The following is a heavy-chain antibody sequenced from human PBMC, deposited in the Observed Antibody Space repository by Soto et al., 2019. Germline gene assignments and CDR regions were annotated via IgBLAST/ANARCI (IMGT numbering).Heavy chain of an antibody. CDR3: ARVQWLNYNYGMDV. D-gene: IGHD6-19*01. J-gene: IGHJ6*02. Sequence: SETLSLTCAVYGGSFSGYYWSSIRQPPGKGLEWIGELNHSGSTNYNPSLKSRVTISVDPSKNQFSLKLSSVTAADTDVYYCARVQWLNYNYGMDVWGEGTTVTVS. CDR1: GGSFSGYY. V-gene: IGHV4-34*01. CDR2: LNHSGST.